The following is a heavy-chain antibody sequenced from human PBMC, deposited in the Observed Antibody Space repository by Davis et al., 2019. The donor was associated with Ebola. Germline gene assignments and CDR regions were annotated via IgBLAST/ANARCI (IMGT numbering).Heavy chain of an antibody. CDR1: GYGFINYG. Sequence: ASVKVSCKASGYGFINYGITWVRQAPGQGLEWMGWISAYNGNTNYAQKLQGRVTMTTDTSTSTAYMELRSLRSDDTAVYYCARDPVEVGAIFKGYFDYWGQGTLVTVSS. J-gene: IGHJ4*02. CDR3: ARDPVEVGAIFKGYFDY. D-gene: IGHD1-26*01. CDR2: ISAYNGNT. V-gene: IGHV1-18*01.